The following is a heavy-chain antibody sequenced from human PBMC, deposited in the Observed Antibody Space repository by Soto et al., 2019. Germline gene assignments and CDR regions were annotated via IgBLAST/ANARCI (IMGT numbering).Heavy chain of an antibody. CDR1: GFTFTTYW. CDR2: IKQDGSEK. CDR3: ASRYLEYCSSASCSAPYDY. V-gene: IGHV3-7*05. J-gene: IGHJ4*02. D-gene: IGHD2-2*01. Sequence: EVQLEESGGGLVQPGGSLRLSCAASGFTFTTYWMSWVRQAPGKGLEWVANIKQDGSEKYYVDSVKGRFTISRHNTKKSLYLQMNSLRAEDTAVYYCASRYLEYCSSASCSAPYDYWGQGTLVTVSS.